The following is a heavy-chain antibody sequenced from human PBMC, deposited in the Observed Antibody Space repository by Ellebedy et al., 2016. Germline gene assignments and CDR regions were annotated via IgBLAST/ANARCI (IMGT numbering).Heavy chain of an antibody. Sequence: GGSLRLSCTASGFTFGDYAMSWFRQAPGKGLEWVGFIRSKAYGGTTEYAASVKGRFTISRDDSKSIAYLQMNSLKTEDTAVYYCTRDELWWGDTAIYWGQGTLVTVSS. D-gene: IGHD5-18*01. CDR2: IRSKAYGGTT. V-gene: IGHV3-49*03. CDR3: TRDELWWGDTAIY. J-gene: IGHJ4*02. CDR1: GFTFGDYA.